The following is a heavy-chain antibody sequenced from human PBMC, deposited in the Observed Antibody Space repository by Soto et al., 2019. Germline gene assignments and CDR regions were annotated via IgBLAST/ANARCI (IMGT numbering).Heavy chain of an antibody. CDR1: GGTFSSYA. Sequence: SVKVSCKASGGTFSSYAFSWVRQAPGQGLEWKGGIIPIFGTANYAQRFQGRVTITADESTTTAYMELSSLRSEDTAVFYCASQSIERAYYYYDMDVWGQGTTVTVSS. V-gene: IGHV1-69*13. J-gene: IGHJ6*02. CDR3: ASQSIERAYYYYDMDV. CDR2: IIPIFGTA. D-gene: IGHD3-16*02.